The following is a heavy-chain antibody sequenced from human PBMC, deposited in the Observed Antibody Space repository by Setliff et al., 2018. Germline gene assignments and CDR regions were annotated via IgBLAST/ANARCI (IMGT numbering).Heavy chain of an antibody. D-gene: IGHD3-10*01. CDR1: GGSFSGYY. V-gene: IGHV4-34*01. Sequence: PSETLSLTCAVYGGSFSGYYWSWIRQPPGKGLEWIGHIYTSGSTNYNPSLKSRVTISVDTSKNQFSLKLSSVTAADTAAYYCARDHAYGSRFYYYYYGMDVWGQGTTVTVSS. J-gene: IGHJ6*02. CDR2: IYTSGST. CDR3: ARDHAYGSRFYYYYYGMDV.